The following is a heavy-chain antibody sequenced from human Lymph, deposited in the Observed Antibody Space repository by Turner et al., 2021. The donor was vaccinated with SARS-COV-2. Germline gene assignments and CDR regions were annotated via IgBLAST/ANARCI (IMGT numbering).Heavy chain of an antibody. Sequence: QVQLVQSGAEVKKPGSSVKVSCKASGGTFSSSAISWVRQAPGQGLEWMGVINPRLGIANYAQKFQGRVTITADKSPSTAYMELSSLRSEDTAVYYCARIVAPGMGGGVYYYYYGMDVWGQGTTVTVSS. CDR1: GGTFSSSA. V-gene: IGHV1-69*10. J-gene: IGHJ6*02. D-gene: IGHD6-13*01. CDR3: ARIVAPGMGGGVYYYYYGMDV. CDR2: INPRLGIA.